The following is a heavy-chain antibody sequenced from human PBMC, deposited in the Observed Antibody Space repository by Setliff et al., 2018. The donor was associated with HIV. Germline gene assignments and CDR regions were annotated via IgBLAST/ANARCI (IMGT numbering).Heavy chain of an antibody. Sequence: ASVKVSCKASGYNFLAYGFSWVRQAPGQGFEWMGWINAYKGNTFYAQNLQDRVTMTTDTSTSTVYMELRSLRSDDTAVYYCARSEGQWLRPEGALCDYWGQGTLVTVSS. D-gene: IGHD5-12*01. CDR1: GYNFLAYG. J-gene: IGHJ4*02. V-gene: IGHV1-18*04. CDR2: INAYKGNT. CDR3: ARSEGQWLRPEGALCDY.